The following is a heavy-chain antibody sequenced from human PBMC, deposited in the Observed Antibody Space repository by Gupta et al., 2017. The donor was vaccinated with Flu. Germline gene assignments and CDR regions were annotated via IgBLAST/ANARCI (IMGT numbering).Heavy chain of an antibody. CDR1: GFTFSNYA. CDR2: ISGSGANT. Sequence: EVQLLESGGGLVKPGGSLRLSCAASGFTFSNYAMSWVRQSPGKGLEWVSGISGSGANTYYADSVKGRFTISRDNSKLYVQMNSLRAEDTAVYYCATCLGGYYYDSGGAFDIWGQGTMVTVSS. D-gene: IGHD3-22*01. V-gene: IGHV3-23*01. CDR3: ATCLGGYYYDSGGAFDI. J-gene: IGHJ3*02.